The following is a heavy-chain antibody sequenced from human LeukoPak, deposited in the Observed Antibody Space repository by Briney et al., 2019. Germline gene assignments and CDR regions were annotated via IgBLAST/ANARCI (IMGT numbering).Heavy chain of an antibody. CDR2: IYYSGST. V-gene: IGHV4-39*01. CDR1: GGSISSSSYY. Sequence: SETLSLTCTVSGGSISSSSYYWGWIRQPPGKGLEWIGSIYYSGSTYYNPSLKSRVTISVDTSKNQFSLKLSSVTAADTAVYYCARHVECQLLYGDGDYFDYWGQGTLVTVSS. D-gene: IGHD2-2*02. CDR3: ARHVECQLLYGDGDYFDY. J-gene: IGHJ4*02.